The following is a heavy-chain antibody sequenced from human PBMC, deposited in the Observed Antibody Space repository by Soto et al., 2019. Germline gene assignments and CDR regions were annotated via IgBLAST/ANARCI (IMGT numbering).Heavy chain of an antibody. CDR3: ARAGSGWHIFDY. CDR2: IYYSGST. J-gene: IGHJ4*02. Sequence: SETLSLTCTVSGGSISSGGYYWSWIRQHPGKGLEWIGYIYYSGSTYYNPSLKSRVTISVDTSKNQFSLKLSSVTAADTAVCYCARAGSGWHIFDYWGQGTLVTVSS. D-gene: IGHD6-19*01. V-gene: IGHV4-31*03. CDR1: GGSISSGGYY.